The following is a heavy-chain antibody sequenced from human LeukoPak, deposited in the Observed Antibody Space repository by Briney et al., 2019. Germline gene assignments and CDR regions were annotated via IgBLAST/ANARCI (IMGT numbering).Heavy chain of an antibody. Sequence: SETLSLTCTVSGGSIIIYYWSWIRQPAGKGTEWIGHIYPTGNTYYNPSLKTRVTMSTDLSKNQFSLRLRSVPPADTAVYYCARLKFYDSTGYSPGYYMDVWGKGTAVTVSS. CDR1: GGSIIIYY. CDR3: ARLKFYDSTGYSPGYYMDV. V-gene: IGHV4-4*07. D-gene: IGHD3-22*01. CDR2: IYPTGNT. J-gene: IGHJ6*03.